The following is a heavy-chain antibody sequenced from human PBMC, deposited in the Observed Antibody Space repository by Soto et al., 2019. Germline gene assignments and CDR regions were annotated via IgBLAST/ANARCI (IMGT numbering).Heavy chain of an antibody. J-gene: IGHJ4*02. V-gene: IGHV4-61*01. D-gene: IGHD3-22*01. CDR2: IYQSGTT. CDR3: ARDSSGRHDY. CDR1: GGSVRSGSYY. Sequence: AETLSLTCSVSGGSVRSGSYYWTWIRQPPGKGLEWIGYIYQSGTTNYNASLKSRVTISIDTSKNQFFLKLNSVTAADTAVYYCARDSSGRHDYWGQGTLVTVS.